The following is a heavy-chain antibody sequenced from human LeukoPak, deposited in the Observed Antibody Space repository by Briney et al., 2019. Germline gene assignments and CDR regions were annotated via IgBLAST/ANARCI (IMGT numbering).Heavy chain of an antibody. CDR3: ARLEAITTEDAFDI. CDR1: GGTFSSYA. Sequence: SVKVSCKASGGTFSSYAISWVRQAPGQGLEWMGGIIPIFGTANYAQKFQGRVTITADESTSTAYMELSSLRSEDTAVYYCARLEAITTEDAFDIWGQGTMVTVSS. CDR2: IIPIFGTA. J-gene: IGHJ3*02. D-gene: IGHD3-22*01. V-gene: IGHV1-69*13.